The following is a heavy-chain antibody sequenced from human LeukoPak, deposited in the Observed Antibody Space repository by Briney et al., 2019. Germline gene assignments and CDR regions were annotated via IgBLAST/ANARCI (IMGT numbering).Heavy chain of an antibody. J-gene: IGHJ4*02. D-gene: IGHD3-10*01. CDR3: AKSGDYYGSGSYLDY. V-gene: IGHV3-9*01. CDR2: ISWNSGNI. CDR1: GFTFDDYA. Sequence: GGSLRLSCAASGFTFDDYAMHWVRQAPGKGLEWVSGISWNSGNIGYADSVEGRFTISRDNAKNSLYLQMYRLRAEDTALYYCAKSGDYYGSGSYLDYWGQGTLVTVSS.